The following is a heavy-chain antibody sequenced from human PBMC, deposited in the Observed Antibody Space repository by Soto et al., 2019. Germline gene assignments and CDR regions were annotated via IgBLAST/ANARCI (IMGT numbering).Heavy chain of an antibody. D-gene: IGHD3-10*01. CDR3: ARGLLWFGENNWFDP. CDR2: ISAYNGNT. Sequence: ASVKVSCKASGHTFTSYGISWVRQAPGQGLEWMGWISAYNGNTNYAQKLQGRVTMTTDTSTSTAYMELRSLRSDDTAVYYCARGLLWFGENNWFDPWGQGTLVTVSS. V-gene: IGHV1-18*01. J-gene: IGHJ5*02. CDR1: GHTFTSYG.